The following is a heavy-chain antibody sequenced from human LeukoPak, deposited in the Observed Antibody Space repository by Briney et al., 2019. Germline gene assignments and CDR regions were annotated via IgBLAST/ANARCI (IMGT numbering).Heavy chain of an antibody. CDR1: GFTFSSYW. CDR2: IKQDGSEK. V-gene: IGHV3-7*01. J-gene: IGHJ4*02. CDR3: AGLVRCHKYYYGSGSYPDY. Sequence: GGCLSLSCAASGFTFSSYWMSWVRQAPRKGLEWVANIKQDGSEKYYVDSVKGRFTISRDNAKNSLYLQMNSLRAEDTAVYYCAGLVRCHKYYYGSGSYPDYWGQGTLVTVSS. D-gene: IGHD3-10*01.